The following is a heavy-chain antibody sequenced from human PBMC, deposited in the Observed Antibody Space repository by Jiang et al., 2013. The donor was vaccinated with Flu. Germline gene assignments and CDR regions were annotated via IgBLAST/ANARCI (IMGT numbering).Heavy chain of an antibody. CDR1: GYSFTSYW. CDR3: ARESLDTAMDPYNWFDP. V-gene: IGHV5-51*01. D-gene: IGHD5-18*01. CDR2: IYPGDSDT. Sequence: GAEVKKPGESLKISCKGSGYSFTSYWIGWVRQMPGKGLEWMGIIYPGDSDTRYSPSFQGQVTISADKSISTAYLQWSSLKASDTAMYYCARESLDTAMDPYNWFDPWGQGTLVTVSS. J-gene: IGHJ5*02.